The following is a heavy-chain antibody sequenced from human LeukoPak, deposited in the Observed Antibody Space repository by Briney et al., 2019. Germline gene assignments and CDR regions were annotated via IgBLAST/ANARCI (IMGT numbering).Heavy chain of an antibody. J-gene: IGHJ4*02. Sequence: ASVKVSCKASGYTFTGYYTHWVRQAPGQGLEWMGWINPNSGGTNYAQKFQGRVTMTRDTSISTAYMELSRLRSDDTAVYYCARLAMGGDCFDYWGQGTLVTVSS. D-gene: IGHD2-21*01. CDR1: GYTFTGYY. CDR2: INPNSGGT. CDR3: ARLAMGGDCFDY. V-gene: IGHV1-2*02.